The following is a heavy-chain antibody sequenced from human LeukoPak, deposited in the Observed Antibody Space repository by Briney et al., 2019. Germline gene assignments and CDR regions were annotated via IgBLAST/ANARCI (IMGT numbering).Heavy chain of an antibody. Sequence: SETLSLTCTVSGDSFSYFYWSWIRQPPGKGLEWIGYNYNSGSTNYNPSLKSRVTISLDTSKNQFSLKLSSVTAADAAVYYCARGVVAAAGRTFDFWGQGTLVTVSS. D-gene: IGHD6-13*01. CDR1: GDSFSYFY. CDR3: ARGVVAAAGRTFDF. V-gene: IGHV4-59*01. CDR2: NYNSGST. J-gene: IGHJ4*02.